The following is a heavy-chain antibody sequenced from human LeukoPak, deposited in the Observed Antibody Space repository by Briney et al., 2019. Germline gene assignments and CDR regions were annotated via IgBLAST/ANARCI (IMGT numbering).Heavy chain of an antibody. V-gene: IGHV3-23*01. CDR2: ISGSGGST. J-gene: IGHJ6*02. D-gene: IGHD6-19*01. Sequence: GGALRLSCAASGCTFSSCAMSWVRQAPGKGLEGASAISGSGGSTYYADSVKGRFTISRDNSKNTLYLQMNSLRAEDTAVYYCAKESSGWPYYGMDVWGQGTTVTVSS. CDR1: GCTFSSCA. CDR3: AKESSGWPYYGMDV.